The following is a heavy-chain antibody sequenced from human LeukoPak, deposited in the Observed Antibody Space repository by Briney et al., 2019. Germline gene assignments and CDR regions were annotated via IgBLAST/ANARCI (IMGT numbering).Heavy chain of an antibody. CDR1: GVTFSSYA. Sequence: GGSLRLSCAASGVTFSSYAMSWVRQAPGKGLEWVSVIYSGGSTYYADSVKGRFTISRDNFKNTLYLQMNSLRAEDAAVYYCAREGGYSVSGFDYWGQGTLVTVSS. V-gene: IGHV3-66*01. D-gene: IGHD3-10*01. CDR2: IYSGGST. CDR3: AREGGYSVSGFDY. J-gene: IGHJ4*02.